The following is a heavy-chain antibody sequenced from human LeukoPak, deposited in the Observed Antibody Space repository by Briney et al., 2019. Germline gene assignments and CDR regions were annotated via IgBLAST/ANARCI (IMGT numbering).Heavy chain of an antibody. CDR3: ARHSRGSNDY. CDR2: IYSGDSET. D-gene: IGHD5-12*01. J-gene: IGHJ4*02. CDR1: GSSFTTYW. Sequence: GASLQISCKGSGSSFTTYWIGWVRPVPGKGLEWMGVIYSGDSETKYSPSFQGQVTILVDKSISTAYLQWSSLKASDTAMYYCARHSRGSNDYWGQGTLVTVSS. V-gene: IGHV5-51*01.